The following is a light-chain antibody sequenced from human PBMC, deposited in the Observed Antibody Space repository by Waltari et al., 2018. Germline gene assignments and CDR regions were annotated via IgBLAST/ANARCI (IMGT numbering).Light chain of an antibody. CDR1: QSVSSN. V-gene: IGKV3-15*01. CDR2: GAS. Sequence: EIVMTQSPATLSVSPGERATLSCRASQSVSSNLAWYQQKPGQTPRLLIYGASTRATCCPARFSGSGSGTDFTLTINSLQSEDFAVYYCQQYNNWPETFGQGTKVDIK. J-gene: IGKJ1*01. CDR3: QQYNNWPET.